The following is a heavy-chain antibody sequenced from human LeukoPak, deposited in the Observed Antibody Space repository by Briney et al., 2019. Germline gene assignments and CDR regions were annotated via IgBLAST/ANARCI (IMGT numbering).Heavy chain of an antibody. V-gene: IGHV4-59*01. Sequence: SETLSLTCTVSGGSISSYYWRWIRQPPGKGLEWIGYIYYSGSTNYNPSLKSRVTISVDTSKNQFSLKLSSVTAADTAVYYCARGGAVADPYYYYGMDVWGQGTTVTVSS. D-gene: IGHD6-19*01. CDR2: IYYSGST. J-gene: IGHJ6*02. CDR1: GGSISSYY. CDR3: ARGGAVADPYYYYGMDV.